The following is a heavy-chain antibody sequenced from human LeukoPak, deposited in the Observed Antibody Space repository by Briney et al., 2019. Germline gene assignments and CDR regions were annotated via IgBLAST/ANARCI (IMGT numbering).Heavy chain of an antibody. Sequence: ASVKVSCKTSGYMFRNYGITWVRQAPGQGLEWVGWTNPKNGGSNYAQKFQGRVTMTRDRSISTAYMELSRLTSDDTAVYYCARASFWESPINWFAPWGQGTLVTVSS. V-gene: IGHV1-2*02. CDR2: TNPKNGGS. D-gene: IGHD3-16*01. CDR3: ARASFWESPINWFAP. CDR1: GYMFRNYG. J-gene: IGHJ5*02.